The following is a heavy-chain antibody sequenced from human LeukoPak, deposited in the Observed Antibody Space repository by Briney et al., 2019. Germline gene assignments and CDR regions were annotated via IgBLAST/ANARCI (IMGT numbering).Heavy chain of an antibody. D-gene: IGHD6-25*01. J-gene: IGHJ4*02. V-gene: IGHV3-7*01. CDR1: GFTFGNYW. CDR3: ARDLFLSGTPAAGVFDY. Sequence: EGSMRLSCAASGFTFGNYWMGWVRQAPGKGLEWVANIRQEGRDKYYRESVKGRFTISRDNAHSSLYLQMNRLRAEDTAVYYCARDLFLSGTPAAGVFDYWGQGTLVTVSS. CDR2: IRQEGRDK.